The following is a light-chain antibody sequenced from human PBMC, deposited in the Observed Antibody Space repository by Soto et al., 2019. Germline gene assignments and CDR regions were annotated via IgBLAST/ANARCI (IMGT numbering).Light chain of an antibody. CDR2: EAS. J-gene: IGKJ1*01. CDR3: QQFDTLRT. CDR1: QNVNIW. V-gene: IGKV1-5*03. Sequence: DIHMTQSPSTLSASVGDRVTITCRASQNVNIWLAWYQKKPGKGPRPLIYEASILESGVPSRFSGSGSGTEFTLTLSMLQPDDVASYICQQFDTLRTFGKGNKVAIK.